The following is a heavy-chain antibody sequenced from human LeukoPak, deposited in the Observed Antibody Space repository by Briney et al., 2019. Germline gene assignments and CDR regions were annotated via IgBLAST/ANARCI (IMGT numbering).Heavy chain of an antibody. V-gene: IGHV4-59*01. J-gene: IGHJ4*02. CDR2: IYYTGTT. CDR1: GGSISRYY. CDR3: ARTGIWSGYYTFDY. Sequence: SETLSLTCTGSGGSISRYYWSWIRQPPGEGLEWIGYIYYTGTTNYNPSLKNRVTMSVDTSKNHFSLKLSSVTTADTAVYYCARTGIWSGYYTFDYWGQGSLVTVSS. D-gene: IGHD3-3*01.